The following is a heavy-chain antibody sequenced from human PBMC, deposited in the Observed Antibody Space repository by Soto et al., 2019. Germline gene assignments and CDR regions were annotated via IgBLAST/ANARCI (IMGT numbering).Heavy chain of an antibody. J-gene: IGHJ4*02. Sequence: GGSLRLSCAASGFTVSSNYMSWVRQAPGKGLEWVSVIYSGGSTYYADSVKGRFTISRDNSKNTLYLQMNSLRAEDTAVYYCARVTVYSYGYEPGYFDYWGQGTLVTVSS. CDR1: GFTVSSNY. CDR2: IYSGGST. V-gene: IGHV3-53*01. CDR3: ARVTVYSYGYEPGYFDY. D-gene: IGHD5-18*01.